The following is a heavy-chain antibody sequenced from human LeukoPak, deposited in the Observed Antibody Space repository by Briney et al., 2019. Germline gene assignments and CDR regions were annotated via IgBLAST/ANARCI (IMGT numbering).Heavy chain of an antibody. D-gene: IGHD3-10*01. CDR1: GGSISSGDYY. J-gene: IGHJ4*02. CDR2: IYYCGST. V-gene: IGHV4-30-4*08. Sequence: SETLSLTCAVSGGSISSGDYYWSWIRQPPGKGLEWVGYIYYCGSTYYNPSLKSRVTISVDTSKNQFSLKLSPVTAADAAVYYCARESNKVVRGVIITHAFDYWGQGTLVSVPS. CDR3: ARESNKVVRGVIITHAFDY.